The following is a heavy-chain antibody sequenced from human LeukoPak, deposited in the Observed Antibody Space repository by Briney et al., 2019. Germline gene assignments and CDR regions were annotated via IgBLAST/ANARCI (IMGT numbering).Heavy chain of an antibody. CDR3: ARGATYAYYFDY. CDR1: GFTFSSYS. D-gene: IGHD4-17*01. CDR2: ISSSSSYI. V-gene: IGHV3-21*06. Sequence: PGGSLRLSCAASGFTFSSYSMNWVRQAPGKGLEWVSSISSSSSYIYYADSVKGRFTISRDNAKNTVYLQMNSLRAEDTAVYYCARGATYAYYFDYWGQGILVTVSS. J-gene: IGHJ4*02.